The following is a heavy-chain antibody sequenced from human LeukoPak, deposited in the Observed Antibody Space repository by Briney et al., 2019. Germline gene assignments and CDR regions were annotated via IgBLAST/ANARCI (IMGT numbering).Heavy chain of an antibody. CDR1: GGSISSYY. CDR3: ARASPGIAVAGTVGWFDP. J-gene: IGHJ5*02. CDR2: IYYSGST. Sequence: SSETLSLTCTVSGGSISSYYWRWIRQPPGKGLEWIGYIYYSGSTNYNPSLKSRVTISVDTSKNQFSLKLSSVTAADTAVYYCARASPGIAVAGTVGWFDPWGQGTLVTVSS. D-gene: IGHD6-19*01. V-gene: IGHV4-59*01.